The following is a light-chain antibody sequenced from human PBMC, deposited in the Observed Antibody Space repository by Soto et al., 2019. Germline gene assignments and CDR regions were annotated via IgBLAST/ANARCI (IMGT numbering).Light chain of an antibody. CDR3: QSYDSRLSGSV. J-gene: IGLJ1*01. V-gene: IGLV1-40*01. CDR1: RSNIGAGYD. CDR2: GTS. Sequence: QSALAQPPSVSGAPGQRVTISCTGGRSNIGAGYDVHWYQQLPGTAPKLLIFGTSNRPSGVPDRFSGSKSGTSASLAITGLQADDEADYYCQSYDSRLSGSVFGTGTKLTVL.